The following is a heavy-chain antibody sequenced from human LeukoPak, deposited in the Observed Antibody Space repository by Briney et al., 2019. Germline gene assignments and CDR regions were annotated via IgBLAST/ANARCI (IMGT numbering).Heavy chain of an antibody. CDR2: ISWSSGSI. D-gene: IGHD6-19*01. CDR1: EFTFDDYA. J-gene: IGHJ3*02. V-gene: IGHV3-9*03. Sequence: GGSLRLSCAASEFTFDDYAMHWVRHAPGKGLEWVSGISWSSGSIGYADSVKGRFTISRDNAKNSLYLQMNSLRAEDMALYYCGKDIIAVAGGAFDISGQGTIVTVSS. CDR3: GKDIIAVAGGAFDI.